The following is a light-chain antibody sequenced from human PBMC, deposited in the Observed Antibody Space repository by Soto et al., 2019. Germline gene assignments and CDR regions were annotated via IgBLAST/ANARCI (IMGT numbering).Light chain of an antibody. CDR3: QQYGSSRWT. V-gene: IGKV3-20*01. CDR2: DAS. J-gene: IGKJ1*01. CDR1: QRVGSNY. Sequence: EIVFTQSPGTLSLSPGERATLSCRASQRVGSNYLAWYQQKPGQPPRLIIQDASRRDTGIPDGFSGSGAGAEFTLTISRLEPEDVAVDYCQQYGSSRWTFGQGTKVDIK.